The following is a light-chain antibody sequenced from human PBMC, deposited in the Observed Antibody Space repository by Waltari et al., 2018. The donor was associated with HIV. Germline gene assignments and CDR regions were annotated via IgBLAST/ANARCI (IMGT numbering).Light chain of an antibody. CDR2: DVT. CDR1: SNTIAPFNF. J-gene: IGLJ2*01. Sequence: QSALPQPPSPPGSPGQSVAISCTGSSNTIAPFNFVSWYQHHPGKAPKLLIYDVTRRPPGIPDRFSGTKSGYTASLTVSDLQVEDEADYYCVSYTEKDTFLLFGGGTKLAV. V-gene: IGLV2-8*01. CDR3: VSYTEKDTFLL.